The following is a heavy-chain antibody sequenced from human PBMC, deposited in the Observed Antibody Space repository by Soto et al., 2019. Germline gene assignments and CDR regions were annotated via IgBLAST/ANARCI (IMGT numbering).Heavy chain of an antibody. D-gene: IGHD6-19*01. CDR2: KHHSGST. J-gene: IGHJ6*02. CDR1: GGSINNGYW. Sequence: QVHLQESGPGLVKPSGTLSLTCGVSGGSINNGYWWTWVRQPPGKGLEWIGEKHHSGSTNYNLSLKSRVSISLDKSKNQFSLILSSVTAGDTAVYYCAYSSGWWRLDVWGQGTTVTVSS. CDR3: AYSSGWWRLDV. V-gene: IGHV4-4*02.